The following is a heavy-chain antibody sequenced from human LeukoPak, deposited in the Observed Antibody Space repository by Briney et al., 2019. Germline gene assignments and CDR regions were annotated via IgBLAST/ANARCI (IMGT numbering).Heavy chain of an antibody. J-gene: IGHJ4*02. CDR1: GGSISSYY. Sequence: SETLSLTCTVSGGSISSYYWSWIRQPPGKGLEWIGYIYYSGTTNYNPSLKSRVTISVGRSKNQFSLKLSSVTAADTAVYYCARGSAAAGPPDYWGQGTLVTVSS. CDR3: ARGSAAAGPPDY. CDR2: IYYSGTT. D-gene: IGHD6-13*01. V-gene: IGHV4-59*01.